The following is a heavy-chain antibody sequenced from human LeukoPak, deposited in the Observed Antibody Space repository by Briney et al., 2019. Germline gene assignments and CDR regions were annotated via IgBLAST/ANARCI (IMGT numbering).Heavy chain of an antibody. CDR2: IWYVGSNE. V-gene: IGHV3-33*01. Sequence: GGSLRLSCAASGFTFSSYGMHWVRQAPGKGLEWVALIWYVGSNENYGDSVKGRFTISRDNSKNTLYLEMNSLRAEDTAVYYCAGQYYYDRSGYVDAFEIWGQGTTVTVSS. CDR1: GFTFSSYG. D-gene: IGHD3-22*01. CDR3: AGQYYYDRSGYVDAFEI. J-gene: IGHJ3*02.